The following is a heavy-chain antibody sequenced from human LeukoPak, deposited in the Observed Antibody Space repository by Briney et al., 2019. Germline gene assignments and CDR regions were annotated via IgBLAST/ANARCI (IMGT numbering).Heavy chain of an antibody. V-gene: IGHV1-18*01. Sequence: ASVKVSCKASGYTFTSYGISWVRQAPGQGLEWMGWISAYNANTNYAQKLQGRVTMTTDTSTSTAYMELRGLRSDDTAVYYCARDRFWTRCCNFDYWGQGTLVTVSS. D-gene: IGHD2-2*01. CDR3: ARDRFWTRCCNFDY. CDR2: ISAYNANT. J-gene: IGHJ4*02. CDR1: GYTFTSYG.